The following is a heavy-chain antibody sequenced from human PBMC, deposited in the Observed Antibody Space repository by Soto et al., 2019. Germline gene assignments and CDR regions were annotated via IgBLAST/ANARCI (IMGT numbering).Heavy chain of an antibody. CDR2: INAGSGNT. D-gene: IGHD1-26*01. V-gene: IGHV1-58*02. Sequence: SVKVSCKASGYTFTSYAMHWVRQAPGQRLEWMGWINAGSGNTNYAQKFQERVTITRDMSTSTAYMELSSLRSEDTAVYYCAAADSGSYHDAFDIWGQGTMVTVSS. J-gene: IGHJ3*02. CDR1: GYTFTSYA. CDR3: AAADSGSYHDAFDI.